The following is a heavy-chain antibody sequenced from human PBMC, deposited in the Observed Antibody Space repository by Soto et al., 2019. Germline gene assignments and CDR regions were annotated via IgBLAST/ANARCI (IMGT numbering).Heavy chain of an antibody. CDR3: ASFWADIRSSDY. J-gene: IGHJ4*02. V-gene: IGHV4-39*01. CDR1: GGSISSSSYY. Sequence: SETLSLTCTVSGGSISSSSYYWGWIRQPPGKGLEWIGSIYYSGSTYYNPSLKSRVTISVDTSKNQFSLKLSSVTAADTAVYYCASFWADIRSSDYWGQGTLVTVSS. D-gene: IGHD3-3*01. CDR2: IYYSGST.